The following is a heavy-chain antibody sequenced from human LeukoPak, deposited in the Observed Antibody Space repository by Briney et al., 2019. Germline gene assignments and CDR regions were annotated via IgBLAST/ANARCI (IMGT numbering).Heavy chain of an antibody. CDR1: GFTFSSYW. V-gene: IGHV3-74*01. CDR2: INSDGSST. Sequence: GGSLRLSCAASGFTFSSYWMHWVRQAPGKGLVWVSRINSDGSSTSYADSVKGRFTISRDNAKNTLYLQMNSLRAEDTAVYYCAGIDFWSGYYIDYWGQGTLVTVSS. CDR3: AGIDFWSGYYIDY. D-gene: IGHD3-3*01. J-gene: IGHJ4*02.